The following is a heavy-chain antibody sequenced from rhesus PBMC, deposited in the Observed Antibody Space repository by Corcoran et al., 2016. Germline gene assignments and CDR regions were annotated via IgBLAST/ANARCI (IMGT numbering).Heavy chain of an antibody. CDR2: IYGSSGST. Sequence: QVQLQESGPGLVKPSETLSLTCAVSGGSISGGYDWTWIRQPPGKGLEGIGYIYGSSGSTNYNPSLKNRVTISKDTSKNQFSLKLSSVTAADTAVYYCARHPLSYSGSWKGYFDYWGQGVLVTVSS. CDR1: GGSISGGYD. V-gene: IGHV4-76*01. J-gene: IGHJ4*01. CDR3: ARHPLSYSGSWKGYFDY. D-gene: IGHD6-25*01.